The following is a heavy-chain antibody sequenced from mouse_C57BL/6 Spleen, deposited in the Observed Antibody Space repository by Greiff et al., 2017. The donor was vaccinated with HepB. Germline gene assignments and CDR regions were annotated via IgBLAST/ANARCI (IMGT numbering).Heavy chain of an antibody. D-gene: IGHD1-1*01. J-gene: IGHJ1*03. CDR2: ISSGSSTI. CDR3: AVGAITTVVEGYFDV. CDR1: GFTFSDYG. Sequence: EVKLVESGGGLVKPGGSLKLSCAASGFTFSDYGMHWVRQAPEKGLEWVAYISSGSSTIYYADTVKGRFTISRDNAKNTLFLQMTSLRSEDTAMYYCAVGAITTVVEGYFDVWGTGTTVTVSS. V-gene: IGHV5-17*01.